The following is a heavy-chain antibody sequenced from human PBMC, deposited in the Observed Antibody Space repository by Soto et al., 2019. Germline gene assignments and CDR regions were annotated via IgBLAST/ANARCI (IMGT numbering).Heavy chain of an antibody. CDR2: IYYSGST. D-gene: IGHD2-21*02. CDR3: ASVVTASYFDY. V-gene: IGHV4-39*07. J-gene: IGHJ4*02. CDR1: GGSISSSSYY. Sequence: PSETLSLTCTVSGGSISSSSYYWGWIRQPPGKGLEWIGSIYYSGSTNYNPSLKSRVTISVDTSKNQFSLKLSSVTAADTAVYYCASVVTASYFDYWGQGTLVTVSS.